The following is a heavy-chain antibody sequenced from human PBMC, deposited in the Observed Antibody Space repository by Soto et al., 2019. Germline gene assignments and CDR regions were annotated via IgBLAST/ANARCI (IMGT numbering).Heavy chain of an antibody. D-gene: IGHD2-15*01. CDR2: ISYDGSNK. CDR3: AKARSLGYCSGGSCYSDGSDYGMDV. V-gene: IGHV3-30*18. Sequence: GGSLRLSCAASGFTFSSYGMHWVRQAPGKGLEWVAVISYDGSNKYYADSVKGRFTISRDNSKNTLYLQMNSLRAEDTAVYYCAKARSLGYCSGGSCYSDGSDYGMDVWGQGTTVTVSS. J-gene: IGHJ6*02. CDR1: GFTFSSYG.